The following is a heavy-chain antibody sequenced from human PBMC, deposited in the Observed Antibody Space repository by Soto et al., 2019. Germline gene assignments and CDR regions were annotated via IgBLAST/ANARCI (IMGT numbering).Heavy chain of an antibody. D-gene: IGHD3-16*01. CDR2: INANGGGT. V-gene: IGHV1-2*04. Sequence: QVQLVQSGAEVKKPGASVKVSCTACGYTFTGYYMHWVRQAPGQGLEWMGWINANGGGTNDAQKFQGWVTMTRDTSISTAYMELRRLRSDDTAVYYCARDGGYEGAYYFDYWGQGTLVTVSS. CDR1: GYTFTGYY. J-gene: IGHJ4*02. CDR3: ARDGGYEGAYYFDY.